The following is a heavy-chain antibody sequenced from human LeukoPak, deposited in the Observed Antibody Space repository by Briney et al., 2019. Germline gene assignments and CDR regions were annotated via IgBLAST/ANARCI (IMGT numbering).Heavy chain of an antibody. CDR2: IILIFGTA. D-gene: IGHD2-8*01. Sequence: ASVKVSCKASGGTFISYAISWVGQARGQGVEGMGGIILIFGTANYAQKFQGRVTITADESTSTASIELSSLRSEDTAVYYCASGPSGYCTNGVCYYFDYWGQGTLVTVSS. V-gene: IGHV1-69*01. CDR1: GGTFISYA. CDR3: ASGPSGYCTNGVCYYFDY. J-gene: IGHJ4*02.